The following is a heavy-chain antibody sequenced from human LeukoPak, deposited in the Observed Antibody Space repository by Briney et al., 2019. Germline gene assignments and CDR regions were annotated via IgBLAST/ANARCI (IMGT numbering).Heavy chain of an antibody. Sequence: GGSLRLSCAASGFTFSTSWMSWVRHVPGKGLEWVANIKKDGSETYYVDSVKGRFTISRDNAKNSLYLQMNSLRAEVTAMYYCARGRYSGTTYYFDYWGQGTLVTVSS. CDR2: IKKDGSET. CDR1: GFTFSTSW. D-gene: IGHD5-12*01. J-gene: IGHJ4*02. CDR3: ARGRYSGTTYYFDY. V-gene: IGHV3-7*03.